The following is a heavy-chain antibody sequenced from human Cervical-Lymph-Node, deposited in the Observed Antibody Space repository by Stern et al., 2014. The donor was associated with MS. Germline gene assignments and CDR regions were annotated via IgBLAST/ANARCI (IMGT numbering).Heavy chain of an antibody. CDR2: VYHSGYA. Sequence: QVQLQESGPGLVKPSGTLSLTCAVSGGSILRTDWWSWVRQPPGKGLEWIGEVYHSGYANYNPSLKSRVTISVDKSKNQFSLNLTSVTAADTALYYCASRTLTFPYYFDSWGQGTLVTVSS. V-gene: IGHV4-4*02. D-gene: IGHD3-9*01. CDR3: ASRTLTFPYYFDS. J-gene: IGHJ4*02. CDR1: GGSILRTDW.